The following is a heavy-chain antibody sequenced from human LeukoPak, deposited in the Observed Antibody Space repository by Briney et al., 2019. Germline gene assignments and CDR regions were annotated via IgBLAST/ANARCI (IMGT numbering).Heavy chain of an antibody. CDR3: AKGHRSSSSFFDS. CDR2: IDSGATDI. D-gene: IGHD6-19*01. Sequence: GGSLRLSCAASGFRFSIYAMNWVRQAPGKGLEWISYIDSGATDILYADSVKGRFTISRDDAKNSLFLQMTSLRAGDTAVYYCAKGHRSSSSFFDSWGQGILVTVSS. J-gene: IGHJ4*02. V-gene: IGHV3-21*05. CDR1: GFRFSIYA.